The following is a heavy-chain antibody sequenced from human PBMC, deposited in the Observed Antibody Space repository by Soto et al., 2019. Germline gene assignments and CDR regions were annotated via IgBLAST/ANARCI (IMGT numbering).Heavy chain of an antibody. CDR1: GYTFTSYA. V-gene: IGHV1-3*05. D-gene: IGHD7-27*01. CDR2: INAGNGNT. CDR3: ARSGDGGYFDY. Sequence: QVQLVQSGAEEKKPGASVKVSCKASGYTFTSYAMHWVRQAPGQRLEWMGWINAGNGNTKYSQKFQGRVTITRDTSASTAYMELSSLRSEDTSVYYCARSGDGGYFDYWGQGTLVTVSS. J-gene: IGHJ4*02.